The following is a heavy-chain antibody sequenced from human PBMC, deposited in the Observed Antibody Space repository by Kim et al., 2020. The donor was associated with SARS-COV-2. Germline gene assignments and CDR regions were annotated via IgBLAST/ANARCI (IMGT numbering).Heavy chain of an antibody. D-gene: IGHD3-10*01. V-gene: IGHV4-59*09. CDR3: ARGAYFGSGSYNGLDV. J-gene: IGHJ6*02. Sequence: SLKSPVTLSGDTSKNQLSLKLSSVTAADTAVYYCARGAYFGSGSYNGLDVWGQGTTVIVSS.